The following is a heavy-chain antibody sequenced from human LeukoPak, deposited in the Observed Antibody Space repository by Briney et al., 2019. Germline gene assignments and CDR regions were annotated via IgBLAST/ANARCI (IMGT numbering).Heavy chain of an antibody. Sequence: GTSLRLSCAASGFAFNTYAMNWVRQAPGKGLEWVTLIWHDGSHKFYIDSVRGRFTISRDNSKNTVYLQMNGLRAEDTAVYYCAGEIFGAGSYPDFWGQGTLVTVSS. J-gene: IGHJ4*02. CDR3: AGEIFGAGSYPDF. CDR1: GFAFNTYA. D-gene: IGHD3-10*01. CDR2: IWHDGSHK. V-gene: IGHV3-33*01.